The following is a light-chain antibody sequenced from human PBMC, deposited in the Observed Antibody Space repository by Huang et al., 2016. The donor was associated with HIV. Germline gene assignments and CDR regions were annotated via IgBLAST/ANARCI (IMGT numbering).Light chain of an antibody. J-gene: IGKJ2*01. CDR2: YAS. Sequence: DIVLTQSPDFQSVTPKEKVTITCRASQSIGNNLHWYQQKPGQSPNLIIKYASQSLSGVPSRFSGSGFGTDFTLTINSLESEDAATYYCHQSRSFPYTFGQGTRLEIK. CDR1: QSIGNN. CDR3: HQSRSFPYT. V-gene: IGKV6-21*01.